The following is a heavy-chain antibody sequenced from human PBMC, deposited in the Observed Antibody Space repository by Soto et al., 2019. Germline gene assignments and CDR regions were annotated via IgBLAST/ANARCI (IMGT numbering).Heavy chain of an antibody. Sequence: KPSETLSLTYTVSGGSISSGDYYWSWIRQPPGKGLEWIGYIYYSGSTYYNPSLKSRVTISVDTSKNQFSLKLSSVTAADTAVYYCARGLYSYGPSFFDYWGQGTLVTVSS. CDR2: IYYSGST. D-gene: IGHD5-18*01. CDR3: ARGLYSYGPSFFDY. V-gene: IGHV4-30-4*01. J-gene: IGHJ4*02. CDR1: GGSISSGDYY.